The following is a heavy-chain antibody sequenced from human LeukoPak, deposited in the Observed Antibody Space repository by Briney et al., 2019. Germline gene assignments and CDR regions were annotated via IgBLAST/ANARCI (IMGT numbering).Heavy chain of an antibody. CDR3: ARGSAGDIAY. CDR2: IYYSGST. D-gene: IGHD2-21*01. Sequence: PSETLSLTCTVSGGSISSGGYYWSWIRQPPGKGLEWIGSIYYSGSTYYNPSLKSRVTISVDTSKNQFSLKLSSVTAADTAVYYCARGSAGDIAYWGQGTLVTVSS. CDR1: GGSISSGGYY. V-gene: IGHV4-39*07. J-gene: IGHJ4*02.